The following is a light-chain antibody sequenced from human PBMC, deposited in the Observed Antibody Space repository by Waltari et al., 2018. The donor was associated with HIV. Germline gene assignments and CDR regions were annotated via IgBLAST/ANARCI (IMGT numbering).Light chain of an antibody. CDR2: KAS. CDR3: QQYDNYPHT. CDR1: QSISTW. Sequence: DMQMTQSPPTQSASVGDRVTITFRASQSISTWLAWFQQKPGEAPKMLIYKASTLDTGVPSRFSGSGSGTEFTLTISILLPDDFATYYCQQYDNYPHTFGQGTKLE. J-gene: IGKJ2*01. V-gene: IGKV1-5*03.